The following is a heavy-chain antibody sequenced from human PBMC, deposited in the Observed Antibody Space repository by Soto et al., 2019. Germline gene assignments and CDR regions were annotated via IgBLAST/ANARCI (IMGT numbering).Heavy chain of an antibody. CDR2: IDWDDDK. D-gene: IGHD6-19*01. V-gene: IGHV2-70*11. Sequence: SGPTLVNHTQTLTLTFTFCLFSLSTSGVCVSWIRQPPGKALEWLARIDWDDDKYYSTSLKTRLTISKDTSKNQVVLTMTNMDPVDTATYYCARMGYSSGWGSFDYWGQGTLVTVSS. CDR1: LFSLSTSGVC. CDR3: ARMGYSSGWGSFDY. J-gene: IGHJ4*02.